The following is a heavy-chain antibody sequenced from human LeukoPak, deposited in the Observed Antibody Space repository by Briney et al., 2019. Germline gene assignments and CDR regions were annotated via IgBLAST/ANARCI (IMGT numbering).Heavy chain of an antibody. CDR2: IVVGSGNT. V-gene: IGHV1-58*01. CDR1: GFTFTSSA. J-gene: IGHJ6*02. D-gene: IGHD3-3*01. Sequence: SVKVSCKASGFTFTSSAVQWVRQARGQRLEWIGWIVVGSGNTNYAQKFQERVTITRDMSTSTAYMELSSLRSEDTAVYYCAVPYDSWSAASMDVWGQGTTVTVSS. CDR3: AVPYDSWSAASMDV.